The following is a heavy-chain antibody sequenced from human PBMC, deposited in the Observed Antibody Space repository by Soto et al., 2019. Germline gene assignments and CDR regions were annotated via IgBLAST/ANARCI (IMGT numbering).Heavy chain of an antibody. CDR2: MYHRGNT. CDR1: GASISTDTYY. D-gene: IGHD2-15*01. Sequence: LSLICAAPGASISTDTYYWSWIRQHPGKGLEWVGYMYHRGNTYYSPSLKSRVTISINTSKNQFSQMLSSLTAADTAVYYCARYCSSGSCLMSYFDYWGQGALVTVSS. CDR3: ARYCSSGSCLMSYFDY. J-gene: IGHJ4*02. V-gene: IGHV4-31*11.